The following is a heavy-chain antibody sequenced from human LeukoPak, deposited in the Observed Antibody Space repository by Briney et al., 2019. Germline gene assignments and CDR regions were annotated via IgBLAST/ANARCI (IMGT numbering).Heavy chain of an antibody. CDR3: AKSIWSGYSSLDY. CDR2: ISGSGGST. Sequence: PGGSLRLSCAASGFTFSSYAMSWVRQAPGKGLEWVSVISGSGGSTYYADAVQGRFTISRDNSKNTLYLQMNSLRAEDTAVYYCAKSIWSGYSSLDYWGQGTLVTVSS. CDR1: GFTFSSYA. V-gene: IGHV3-23*01. D-gene: IGHD3-3*01. J-gene: IGHJ4*02.